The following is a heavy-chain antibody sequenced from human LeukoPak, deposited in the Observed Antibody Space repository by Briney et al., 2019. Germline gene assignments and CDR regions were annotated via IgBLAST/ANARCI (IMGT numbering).Heavy chain of an antibody. Sequence: GGTLRLSCAASRFTFSNSGMSWVRQAPGKGLEWVSSISSSTSYIYYADSLKGRFTISRDNAKKSVYLQMNSLRAEDTAVYYCARGALDAATPFDSWGQGTLVTVSS. CDR3: ARGALDAATPFDS. J-gene: IGHJ5*01. CDR2: ISSSTSYI. D-gene: IGHD2-15*01. CDR1: RFTFSNSG. V-gene: IGHV3-21*01.